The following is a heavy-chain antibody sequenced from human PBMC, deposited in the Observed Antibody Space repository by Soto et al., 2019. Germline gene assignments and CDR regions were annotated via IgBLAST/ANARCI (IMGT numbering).Heavy chain of an antibody. J-gene: IGHJ6*02. Sequence: HPGGSLRLSCAASGFTFSSYGMHWVRQAPGKGLEWVAVISYDGSNKYYADSVKGRFTISRDNSKNTLYLQMNSLRAEDTAVYYCAKGLKAAGYYGMDVWGQGTTVTVSS. CDR1: GFTFSSYG. CDR3: AKGLKAAGYYGMDV. V-gene: IGHV3-30*18. CDR2: ISYDGSNK. D-gene: IGHD6-13*01.